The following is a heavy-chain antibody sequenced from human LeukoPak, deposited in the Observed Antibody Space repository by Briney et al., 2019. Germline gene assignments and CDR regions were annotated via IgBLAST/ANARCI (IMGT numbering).Heavy chain of an antibody. Sequence: PSETLSLTCTVSGYSISSGYYWGWLRQPPGEGLEWSGWIYHSGSTYYNTFLKIRVTLSVDTSKNHLALKLSSITAADTAVYYCARRVHYYDTSGYSYHFEYWGQGTRVTVSS. J-gene: IGHJ4*02. CDR1: GYSISSGYY. D-gene: IGHD3-22*01. V-gene: IGHV4-38-2*02. CDR2: IYHSGST. CDR3: ARRVHYYDTSGYSYHFEY.